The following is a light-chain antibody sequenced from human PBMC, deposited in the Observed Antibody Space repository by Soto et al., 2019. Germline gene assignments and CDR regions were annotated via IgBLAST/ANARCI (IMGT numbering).Light chain of an antibody. CDR2: GAS. CDR3: QHYAGGSRIT. Sequence: EIVITQSACTLSLSPGERATLSCRASQSVSSRLAWYQQKPGQAPRLLISGASSRATGIPDRFSGSGFGTDFTLTISRLEPEDFALYYCQHYAGGSRITFGQGTRLEIK. J-gene: IGKJ5*01. V-gene: IGKV3-20*01. CDR1: QSVSSR.